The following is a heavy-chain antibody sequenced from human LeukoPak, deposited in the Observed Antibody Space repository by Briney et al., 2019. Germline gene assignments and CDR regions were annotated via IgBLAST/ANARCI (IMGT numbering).Heavy chain of an antibody. Sequence: ESGPTLVKPSETLSLTCTVSGGSISSYYWSWIRQPPGKGLEWIGYIYYSGSTNYNPSLKSRVTMSVDTSKNQFSLKLSSVTAADTAIYYCARDSGTTGEVKFDPWGQGTLVTVSS. D-gene: IGHD3-10*01. CDR2: IYYSGST. CDR3: ARDSGTTGEVKFDP. CDR1: GGSISSYY. V-gene: IGHV4-59*12. J-gene: IGHJ5*02.